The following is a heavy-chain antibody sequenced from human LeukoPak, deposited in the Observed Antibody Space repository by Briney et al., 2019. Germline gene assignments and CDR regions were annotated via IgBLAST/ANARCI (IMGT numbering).Heavy chain of an antibody. J-gene: IGHJ6*03. CDR2: IIPILGIA. CDR3: ARARYFYDTSGLPYYYMDV. V-gene: IGHV1-69*04. Sequence: ASVKVSCKASGGTFSSYAISWVRQAPGQGLEWMGRIIPILGIANYAQKFQGRVTITADKSTSTAYMELSSLRSEDTAMYYCARARYFYDTSGLPYYYMDVWGKGTTVTVSS. CDR1: GGTFSSYA. D-gene: IGHD3-22*01.